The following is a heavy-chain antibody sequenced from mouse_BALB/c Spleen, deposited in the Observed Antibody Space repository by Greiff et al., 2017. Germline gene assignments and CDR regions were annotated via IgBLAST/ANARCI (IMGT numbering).Heavy chain of an antibody. Sequence: EVMLVESGPSLVKPSQTLSLTCSVTGDSITSGYWNWIRKFPGNKLEYMGYISYSGSTYYNPSLKSRISITRDTSKNQYYLQLNSVTTEDTATYYCARITTVPSYWYFDVWGAGTTVTVSS. CDR2: ISYSGST. CDR3: ARITTVPSYWYFDV. D-gene: IGHD1-1*01. V-gene: IGHV3-8*02. J-gene: IGHJ1*01. CDR1: GDSITSGY.